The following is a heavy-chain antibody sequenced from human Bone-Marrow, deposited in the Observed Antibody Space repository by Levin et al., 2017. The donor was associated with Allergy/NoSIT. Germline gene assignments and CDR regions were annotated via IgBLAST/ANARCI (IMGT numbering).Heavy chain of an antibody. Sequence: GGSLRLSCIASGFDFSRFYMTWIRQAPGKGLEWLSDITRSGLTTNYADSVKGRFTMSRDNAQNSLYLQMDSLTPEDTAVYYCARVLEPREQWLRGRIDYWGQGTLVIVSS. CDR3: ARVLEPREQWLRGRIDY. J-gene: IGHJ4*02. D-gene: IGHD5-12*01. V-gene: IGHV3-11*01. CDR1: GFDFSRFY. CDR2: ITRSGLTT.